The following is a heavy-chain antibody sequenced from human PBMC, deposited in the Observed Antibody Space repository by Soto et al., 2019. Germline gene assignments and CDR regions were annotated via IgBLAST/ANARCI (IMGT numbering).Heavy chain of an antibody. D-gene: IGHD3-3*01. CDR1: GFTFSSYA. CDR2: ISYDGSNK. V-gene: IGHV3-30-3*01. Sequence: PGGSLRLSCAASGFTFSSYAMHWVRQAPGKGLEWVAVISYDGSNKYYAESVKGRFTISRDNSNNTLYLQMNSLRAEDTAVYYFAREYTVSEWGVDVWGQGTTVTVSS. J-gene: IGHJ6*02. CDR3: AREYTVSEWGVDV.